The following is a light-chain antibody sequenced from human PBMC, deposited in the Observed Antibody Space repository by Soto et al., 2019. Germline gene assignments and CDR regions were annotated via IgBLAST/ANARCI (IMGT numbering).Light chain of an antibody. J-gene: IGKJ2*01. CDR3: QQSYRSPYA. V-gene: IGKV1-39*01. Sequence: IQLTQSPSSLSASVGDRVTLTCRASQSINIYLNGYQQKPGKAPTLLIYAASSLQSGVPSRFSGGGSRTDFTLTISSLQTEDFATYYCQQSYRSPYAFGQGTKLEI. CDR2: AAS. CDR1: QSINIY.